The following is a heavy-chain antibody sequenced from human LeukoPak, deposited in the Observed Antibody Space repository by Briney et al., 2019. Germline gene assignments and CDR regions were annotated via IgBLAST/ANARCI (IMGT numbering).Heavy chain of an antibody. Sequence: GGSLRLSCAASGFTFSTYSMNWVRQAPGKGLEWVSYISYTNIIYYADSVEGRFTISRDNAKNSLYLQMNSLRAEDTAVYYCARGLRGELSFHDYWGQGALVTVSS. D-gene: IGHD3-16*02. CDR1: GFTFSTYS. V-gene: IGHV3-48*01. J-gene: IGHJ4*02. CDR3: ARGLRGELSFHDY. CDR2: ISYTNII.